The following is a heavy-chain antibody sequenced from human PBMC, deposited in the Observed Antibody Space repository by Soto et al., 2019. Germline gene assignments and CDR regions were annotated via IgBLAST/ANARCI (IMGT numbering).Heavy chain of an antibody. Sequence: GGSLRLSCAASGFTFSNAWMNWVRQAPGKGLEWVGRIKSKTDGGTTDYAAPAKGRFTISRDDSKNTLYLQMNSLKTEDTAVYYCTTAYQVSPDAFDIWGQGTMVTVSS. CDR3: TTAYQVSPDAFDI. CDR1: GFTFSNAW. V-gene: IGHV3-15*07. D-gene: IGHD2-2*01. J-gene: IGHJ3*02. CDR2: IKSKTDGGTT.